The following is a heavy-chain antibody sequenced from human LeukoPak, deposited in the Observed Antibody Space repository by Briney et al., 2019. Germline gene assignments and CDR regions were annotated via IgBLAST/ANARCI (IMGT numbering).Heavy chain of an antibody. Sequence: PSETLSLTCTASGGSISSYNWSWVRQPPGKGLEWIADIYYSGRTKYNPSLMSRVTISVDMSKNQLALKVSSVAAADTAVYYCAREVREDDILTGYYYYGMDVWGQGTTVTVSS. D-gene: IGHD3-9*01. J-gene: IGHJ6*02. CDR3: AREVREDDILTGYYYYGMDV. V-gene: IGHV4-59*01. CDR1: GGSISSYN. CDR2: IYYSGRT.